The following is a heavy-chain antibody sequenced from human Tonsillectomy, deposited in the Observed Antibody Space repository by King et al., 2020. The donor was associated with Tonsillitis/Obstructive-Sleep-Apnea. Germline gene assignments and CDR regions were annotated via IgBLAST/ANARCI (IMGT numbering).Heavy chain of an antibody. J-gene: IGHJ5*02. CDR2: INHSGRT. D-gene: IGHD3-10*01. V-gene: IGHV4-34*01. Sequence: VQLQQWGAGLLKPSETLSLTCAVYGGSFSGYYWSWIRQPPGEGLEWIWEINHSGRTNYNPSLKSRVTISVDKSKNQFSLKLSSVTAADTAVYYCARAGGLHNWFDPWGQGTLVTVSS. CDR1: GGSFSGYY. CDR3: ARAGGLHNWFDP.